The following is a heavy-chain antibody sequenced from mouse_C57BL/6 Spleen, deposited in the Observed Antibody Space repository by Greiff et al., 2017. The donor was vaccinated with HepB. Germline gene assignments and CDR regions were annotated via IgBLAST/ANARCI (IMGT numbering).Heavy chain of an antibody. CDR1: GYTFTSYW. Sequence: VQLQQPGAELVKPGASVKLSCKASGYTFTSYWMHWVKQRPGQGLEWIGMIHPNSGSTNYNEKFKSKATLTVDNSSSTAYMQLSSLTSEDSAVYYCARWGQLIAMDYWGQGTSVTVSS. CDR3: ARWGQLIAMDY. J-gene: IGHJ4*01. CDR2: IHPNSGST. V-gene: IGHV1-64*01. D-gene: IGHD3-2*02.